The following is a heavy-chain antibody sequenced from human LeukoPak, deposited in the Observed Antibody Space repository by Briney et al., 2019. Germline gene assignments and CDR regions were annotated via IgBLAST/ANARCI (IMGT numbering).Heavy chain of an antibody. CDR3: ARMYASGSYWGVNWFDP. CDR2: ISSSSSYI. J-gene: IGHJ5*02. D-gene: IGHD3-10*01. V-gene: IGHV3-21*01. Sequence: GGSLRLSCAASGFTFSSYSMNWVRQAPGKGLEWVSSISSSSSYIYYADSVKGRFTISRDNAKNSLYLQMNSLRAEDTAVYYCARMYASGSYWGVNWFDPWGQGTLVTVSS. CDR1: GFTFSSYS.